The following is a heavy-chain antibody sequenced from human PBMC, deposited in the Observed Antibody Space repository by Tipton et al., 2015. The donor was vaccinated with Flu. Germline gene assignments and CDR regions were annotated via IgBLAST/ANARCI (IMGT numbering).Heavy chain of an antibody. D-gene: IGHD3-10*01. CDR3: ARDRSGSGSYYSAFDI. CDR2: IYTTGST. V-gene: IGHV4-4*07. J-gene: IGHJ3*02. Sequence: TLSLTCTVSGGSINSYYWTWIRQSAGKGLEWLGRIYTTGSTNYNPSLTSRVTMSLDTSENQLSLKLSSMTAADTAVYYCARDRSGSGSYYSAFDIWGQGTMVTVSS. CDR1: GGSINSYY.